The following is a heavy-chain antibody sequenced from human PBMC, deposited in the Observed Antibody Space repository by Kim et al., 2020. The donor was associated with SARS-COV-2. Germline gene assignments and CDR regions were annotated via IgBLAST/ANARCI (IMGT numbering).Heavy chain of an antibody. CDR2: INHSGST. Sequence: SETLSLTCAVYGGSFSGYYWSWIRQPPGKGLEWIGEINHSGSTNYNPSLKSRVTISVDTSKNQFSLKLSSVTAADTAVYYCARAGYNWKHHPWGQGTLVTVSS. CDR3: ARAGYNWKHHP. V-gene: IGHV4-34*01. CDR1: GGSFSGYY. D-gene: IGHD1-20*01. J-gene: IGHJ5*02.